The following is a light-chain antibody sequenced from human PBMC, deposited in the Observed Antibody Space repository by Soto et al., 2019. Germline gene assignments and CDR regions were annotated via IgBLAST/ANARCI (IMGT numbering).Light chain of an antibody. Sequence: EIVLTQSPATLSVSPGERATLSCRASQSVRSNIAWYQQKPGQPPSLLIYAASTRATGIPARFSGSGSGTDFTLTISSLQSEDFAVYYCQQYDDWPPVRFGPGTKVDI. CDR2: AAS. J-gene: IGKJ1*01. CDR3: QQYDDWPPVR. V-gene: IGKV3-15*01. CDR1: QSVRSN.